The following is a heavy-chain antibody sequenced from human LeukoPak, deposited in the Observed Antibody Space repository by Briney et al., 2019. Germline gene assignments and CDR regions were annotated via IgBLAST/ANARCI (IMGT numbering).Heavy chain of an antibody. CDR3: ARGDGRGRSDGAT. CDR1: GFTFSSYE. J-gene: IGHJ4*02. Sequence: GGSLRLSCAASGFTFSSYEMNWVRQAPGKGLEWVSYISSSGSTIYYADSVKGRFTISRDNAKNTLYLQMNSLRVEDTAVYYCARGDGRGRSDGATWGPGTLVTVSS. CDR2: ISSSGSTI. D-gene: IGHD5-18*01. V-gene: IGHV3-48*03.